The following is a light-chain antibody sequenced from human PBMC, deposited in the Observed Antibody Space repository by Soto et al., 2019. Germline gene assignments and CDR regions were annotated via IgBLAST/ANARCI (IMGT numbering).Light chain of an antibody. CDR1: STDIGSYNL. V-gene: IGLV2-23*01. Sequence: QSALTQPASVSGSPGQSITISCTGTSTDIGSYNLVSWYQFRPGKAPTLIIYEATKRPSGVSSRFSGSKSGNTASLTISGLQAEDEGNYHCSSFAGSGTLVVFGAGTKVTVL. J-gene: IGLJ2*01. CDR2: EAT. CDR3: SSFAGSGTLVV.